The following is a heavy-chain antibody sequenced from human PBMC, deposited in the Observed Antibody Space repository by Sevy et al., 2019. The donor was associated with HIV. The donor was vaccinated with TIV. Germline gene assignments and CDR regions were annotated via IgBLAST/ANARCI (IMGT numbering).Heavy chain of an antibody. D-gene: IGHD2-2*01. J-gene: IGHJ6*02. CDR2: ISGSGGST. CDR3: AKDIVVVPAAMRRYYYYGMDV. CDR1: GFTFSSYA. V-gene: IGHV3-23*01. Sequence: GGSLRLSCAASGFTFSSYAMSWVRQAPGKGLEWVSAISGSGGSTYYADSVKGRFTISRDNSKNTLYLQMNSLRAEDTAVYYCAKDIVVVPAAMRRYYYYGMDVWGRGTTVTVFS.